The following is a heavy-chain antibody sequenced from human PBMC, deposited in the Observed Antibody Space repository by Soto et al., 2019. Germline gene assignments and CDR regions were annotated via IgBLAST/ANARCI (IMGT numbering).Heavy chain of an antibody. CDR3: AGRIVATETFDY. CDR2: INHSGST. CDR1: GGSFSGYY. Sequence: PSETLSLTCAVYGGSFSGYYWSWIRQPPGKGLEWIGEINHSGSTNYNPSLNSRITISVDTSKNQFSLTVTSVTAADTAVYYCAGRIVATETFDYWGQGTLVTVSS. J-gene: IGHJ4*02. D-gene: IGHD5-12*01. V-gene: IGHV4-34*01.